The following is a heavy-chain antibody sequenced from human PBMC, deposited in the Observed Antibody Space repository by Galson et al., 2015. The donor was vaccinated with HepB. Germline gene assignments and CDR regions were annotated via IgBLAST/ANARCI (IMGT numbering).Heavy chain of an antibody. CDR1: EFIFSNYW. J-gene: IGHJ4*02. Sequence: SLRLSCAASEFIFSNYWMSWVRQAPGKGLEWVANIKQDGSEKNYVDSVKGRFTISRDNSKNTLYLQMNSLRAEDTAVYYCAKAYFPYGDYSKNDYWGQGTLVTVSS. CDR2: IKQDGSEK. V-gene: IGHV3-7*03. CDR3: AKAYFPYGDYSKNDY. D-gene: IGHD4-17*01.